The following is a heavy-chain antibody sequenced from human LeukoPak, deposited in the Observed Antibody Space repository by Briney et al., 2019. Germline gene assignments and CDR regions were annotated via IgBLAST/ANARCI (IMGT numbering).Heavy chain of an antibody. CDR3: TTRACHAGGCSSSYYGLHF. Sequence: GASVKVSCKASGNSISNYAVSWVRQAPGQGFEWMGGIIPIFGTADYAQKFQGRVTITADQSTSTTYMVLSSLKSEDTATYYCTTRACHAGGCSSSYYGLHFWGQGTTVSVSS. J-gene: IGHJ6*02. CDR2: IIPIFGTA. D-gene: IGHD2-15*01. CDR1: GNSISNYA. V-gene: IGHV1-69*13.